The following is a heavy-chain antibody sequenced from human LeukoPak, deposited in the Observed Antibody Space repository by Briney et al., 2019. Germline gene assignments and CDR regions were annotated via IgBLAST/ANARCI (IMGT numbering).Heavy chain of an antibody. CDR3: AKAKEYYYDSNNWFDP. CDR1: GFTFSSYA. CDR2: ISGSGGST. D-gene: IGHD3-22*01. V-gene: IGHV3-23*01. Sequence: PGGSLRLSCAASGFTFSSYAMSWVRQAPGKGLEWVSAISGSGGSTYYADSVKGRFTISRDNSKNTLYLQMNSLRAEDTAVYYCAKAKEYYYDSNNWFDPWGQGTLVIVSS. J-gene: IGHJ5*02.